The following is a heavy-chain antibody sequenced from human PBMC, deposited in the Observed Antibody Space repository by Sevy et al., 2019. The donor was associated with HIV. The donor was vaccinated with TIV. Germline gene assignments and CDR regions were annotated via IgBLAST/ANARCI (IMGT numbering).Heavy chain of an antibody. Sequence: GVSLRLSCAASGFTFSTYNMNWVRQAPGKGLEWVSFVSSLSNYIYYADSVKGRFTISRDNAKNSLYLQMNSLRAEDTAVYYCARASRVTLILIVRIGWHFDLWGRGTLVTVSS. CDR1: GFTFSTYN. D-gene: IGHD3-22*01. CDR3: ARASRVTLILIVRIGWHFDL. CDR2: VSSLSNYI. V-gene: IGHV3-21*01. J-gene: IGHJ2*01.